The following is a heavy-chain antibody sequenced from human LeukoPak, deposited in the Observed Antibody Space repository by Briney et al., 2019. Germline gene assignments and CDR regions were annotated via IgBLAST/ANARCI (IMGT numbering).Heavy chain of an antibody. CDR2: IRYDGSNK. V-gene: IGHV3-30*02. CDR1: GFTFSSYG. Sequence: GGSLRLSCAAPGFTFSSYGMHWVRQAPGKGLEWVAFIRYDGSNKYYADSVKGRFTISRDNSKNTLYLQMNSLRAEDTAVYYCAKAPRVAADFDYWGQGTLVTVSS. CDR3: AKAPRVAADFDY. D-gene: IGHD2-15*01. J-gene: IGHJ4*02.